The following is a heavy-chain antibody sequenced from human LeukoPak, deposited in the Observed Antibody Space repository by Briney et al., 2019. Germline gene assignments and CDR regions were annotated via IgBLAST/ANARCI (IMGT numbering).Heavy chain of an antibody. V-gene: IGHV4-39*01. CDR3: ARGETKAAPFDY. CDR2: IYYSGST. Sequence: SETLSLTCTVSGGSISSSSYYWGWIRQPPGKGLEWIGSIYYSGSTYYNPSPKSRVTISVDTSKNQFSLKLSSVTAADTAVYYCARGETKAAPFDYWGQGTLVTVSS. J-gene: IGHJ4*02. D-gene: IGHD3-16*01. CDR1: GGSISSSSYY.